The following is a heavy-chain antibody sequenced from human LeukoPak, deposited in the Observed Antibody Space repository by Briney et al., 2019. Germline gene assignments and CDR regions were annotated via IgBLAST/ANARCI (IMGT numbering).Heavy chain of an antibody. Sequence: ESLKISCKCSAYSFTNYWLGWVRQMPQKDLEWMEIISPGDSDTRYSPSFQGQVTMSADKSISTAYLQWSSLKASDTAMYYCGRSKYSTSWQYYFDYWGQGTLVTVSS. CDR2: ISPGDSDT. V-gene: IGHV5-51*01. CDR1: AYSFTNYW. J-gene: IGHJ4*02. D-gene: IGHD6-13*01. CDR3: GRSKYSTSWQYYFDY.